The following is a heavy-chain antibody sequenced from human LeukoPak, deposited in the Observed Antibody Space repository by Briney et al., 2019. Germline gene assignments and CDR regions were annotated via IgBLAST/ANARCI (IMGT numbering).Heavy chain of an antibody. V-gene: IGHV3-23*01. J-gene: IGHJ4*02. CDR2: ISGSGGST. D-gene: IGHD1-26*01. CDR3: AKAPYSGSYLGYFDY. Sequence: PGGSLRLSCAASGFTFSSYAMSWVRQAPGKGLEWVSAISGSGGSTYYADSVKGRFTISRDNSKNTLYLQMNSLRAEDTAVYYCAKAPYSGSYLGYFDYWGQGTLVIVSS. CDR1: GFTFSSYA.